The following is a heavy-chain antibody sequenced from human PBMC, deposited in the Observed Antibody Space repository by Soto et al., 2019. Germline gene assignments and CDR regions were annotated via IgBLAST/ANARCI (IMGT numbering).Heavy chain of an antibody. Sequence: ASVKVSCKASGGTFSSYTISWVRQAPGQGLEWMGRIIPILGIANYAQKFQGRVTITADKSTSTAYMELSSLRSEDTAVYYCARSGKVVAAPDAAFDIWGQGTMVTVSS. D-gene: IGHD2-15*01. V-gene: IGHV1-69*02. J-gene: IGHJ3*02. CDR2: IIPILGIA. CDR1: GGTFSSYT. CDR3: ARSGKVVAAPDAAFDI.